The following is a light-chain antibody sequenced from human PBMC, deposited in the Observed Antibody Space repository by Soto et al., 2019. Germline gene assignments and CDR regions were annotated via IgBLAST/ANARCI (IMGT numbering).Light chain of an antibody. CDR3: QQRSSWPLT. V-gene: IGKV3-11*01. CDR1: QSVSSY. Sequence: IVMTQSTDSLAVSMGERATMNCRASQSVSSYLAWYQQKPGQAPRLLIYDASNRATGIPARFSGSGSGTDFTLTISSLQSEDFAVYYCQQRSSWPLTFGGGTKVDIK. J-gene: IGKJ4*01. CDR2: DAS.